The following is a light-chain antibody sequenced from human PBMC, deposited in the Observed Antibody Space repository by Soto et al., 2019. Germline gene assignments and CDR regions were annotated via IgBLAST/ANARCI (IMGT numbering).Light chain of an antibody. Sequence: AIQLTQSPSSLSASVGDRVTITCRASQGISSALAWYQQKPGKAPKLLIYDASSLESGVPSRFSGSRSGTDFPLTISSLQPEDFATYCCQQFNSYPPTFGGGTKVEIK. CDR1: QGISSA. CDR3: QQFNSYPPT. V-gene: IGKV1-13*02. CDR2: DAS. J-gene: IGKJ4*01.